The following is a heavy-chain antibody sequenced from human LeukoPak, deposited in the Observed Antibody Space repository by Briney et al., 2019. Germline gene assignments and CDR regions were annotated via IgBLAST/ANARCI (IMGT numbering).Heavy chain of an antibody. D-gene: IGHD1-1*01. CDR3: ARDGTHHSWDY. Sequence: ASVKVSCKASGYTFTGYYMHWVRQAPGQGLEWMGWINPNSGGTNYAQKFQGRVTMTRDTSTTTVYMELSSLRSEDTAVYYCARDGTHHSWDYWGQGTLVTVSS. CDR1: GYTFTGYY. CDR2: INPNSGGT. J-gene: IGHJ4*02. V-gene: IGHV1-2*02.